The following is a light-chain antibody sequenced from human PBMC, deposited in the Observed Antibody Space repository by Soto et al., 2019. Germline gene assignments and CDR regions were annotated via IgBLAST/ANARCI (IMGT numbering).Light chain of an antibody. J-gene: IGKJ1*01. CDR1: QSVNSN. V-gene: IGKV3-15*01. CDR2: RAS. Sequence: EIVMTQSPAALSFSQVERFTLSFRASQSVNSNLAWYQQKPGQAPRLLIYRASTRATGFPARFSGSGSGTDFTLTISGLQSEDFAVYYCQQYNDWPRTFGQGTKVDIK. CDR3: QQYNDWPRT.